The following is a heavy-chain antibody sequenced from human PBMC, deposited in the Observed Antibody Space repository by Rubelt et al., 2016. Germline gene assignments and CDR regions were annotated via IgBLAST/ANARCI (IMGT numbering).Heavy chain of an antibody. CDR2: IYHSGST. J-gene: IGHJ4*02. Sequence: QVQLQESGPGLVKPSETLSLTCTVSGYSISSGYYWGWIRQPPGKGLEWIGSIYHSGSTYYNPSLKSRVTISVDTSKNQFPLKLSSLTAADTAVYYCARGVNSYYGTGLNSDYWGQGTLVTVSS. V-gene: IGHV4-38-2*02. CDR3: ARGVNSYYGTGLNSDY. D-gene: IGHD3-10*01. CDR1: GYSISSGYY.